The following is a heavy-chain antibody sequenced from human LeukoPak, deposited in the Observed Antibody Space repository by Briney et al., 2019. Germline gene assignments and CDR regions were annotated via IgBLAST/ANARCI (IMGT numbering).Heavy chain of an antibody. Sequence: QFGGSLRLSCAASGNYWMHWVRQAPGKGLVWVSHINSDGSWTSYADSVKGRFTISKDNSKNTVYLQMSSLRVDDTAVYYCAKAASSSWPSYYYGMDVWGQGTTVTVSS. CDR1: GNYW. J-gene: IGHJ6*02. CDR2: INSDGSWT. D-gene: IGHD6-13*01. CDR3: AKAASSSWPSYYYGMDV. V-gene: IGHV3-74*01.